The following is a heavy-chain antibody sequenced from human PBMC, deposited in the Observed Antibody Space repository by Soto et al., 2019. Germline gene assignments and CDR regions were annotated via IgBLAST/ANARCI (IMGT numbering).Heavy chain of an antibody. CDR2: IYYSGST. CDR1: GGSISSYY. J-gene: IGHJ6*02. D-gene: IGHD2-15*01. V-gene: IGHV4-59*01. Sequence: PSETLSLTCTVSGGSISSYYWSWIRQAPGKGLEWIGYIYYSGSTNYNPSLKSRVTISVDTSKNQFSLKLSSVTAADTAVYYCASGGYCSGGSCYPVSTGYGMDVWGQGTTVTVSS. CDR3: ASGGYCSGGSCYPVSTGYGMDV.